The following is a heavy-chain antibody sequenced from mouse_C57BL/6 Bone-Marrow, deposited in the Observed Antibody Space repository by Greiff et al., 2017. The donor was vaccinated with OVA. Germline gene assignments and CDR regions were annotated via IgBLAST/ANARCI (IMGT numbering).Heavy chain of an antibody. V-gene: IGHV1-76*01. J-gene: IGHJ4*01. Sequence: VKLPESGAELVRPGASVKLSCKASGYTFTDYYINWVKQRPGQGLEWIARIYPGSGNTYYNEKFKGKATLTAEKSSSTAYMQLSSLTSEDSAVYFCARPYYYGSSYRYYAMDYWGQGTSVTVSS. CDR1: GYTFTDYY. CDR2: IYPGSGNT. CDR3: ARPYYYGSSYRYYAMDY. D-gene: IGHD1-1*01.